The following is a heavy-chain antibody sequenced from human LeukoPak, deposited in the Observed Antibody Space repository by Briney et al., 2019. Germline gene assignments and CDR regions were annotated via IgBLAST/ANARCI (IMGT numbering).Heavy chain of an antibody. Sequence: QPGGSLRLSCAASGFTFSSYAMHWVRQAPGKGLEWVAVISYDGSNKYYADSVKGRFTISRDNSKNTLYLQMNSLRAEDTAVYYCAREMKVLLWFGELLPFDYWGQETLVTVSS. CDR1: GFTFSSYA. CDR3: AREMKVLLWFGELLPFDY. CDR2: ISYDGSNK. D-gene: IGHD3-10*01. J-gene: IGHJ4*02. V-gene: IGHV3-30-3*01.